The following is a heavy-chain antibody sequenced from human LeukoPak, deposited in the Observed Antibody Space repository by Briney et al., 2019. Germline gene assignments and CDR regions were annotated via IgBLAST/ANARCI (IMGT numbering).Heavy chain of an antibody. Sequence: PSETPSLTCAVYGGSFSGYYWSWIRQPPGKGLEWIGEINHSGSTNYNPSLKSRVTISVDTSKNQFSLKLSSVTAADTAVYYCARAARYCTNGVCDGWLDYWGQGTLVTVSS. J-gene: IGHJ4*02. CDR3: ARAARYCTNGVCDGWLDY. D-gene: IGHD2-8*01. CDR2: INHSGST. CDR1: GGSFSGYY. V-gene: IGHV4-34*01.